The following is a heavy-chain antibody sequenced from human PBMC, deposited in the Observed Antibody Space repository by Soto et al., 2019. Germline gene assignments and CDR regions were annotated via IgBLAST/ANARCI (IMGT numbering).Heavy chain of an antibody. CDR2: IYYSGST. Sequence: QVQLQESGPGLVKPSQTLSLTCTVSGGSISSGGYYWSWIRQHPGKGLEWIGYIYYSGSTYYNPSLKRRVTISVDTSKNQFSLKLSSVTAADTAVYYCARDPSGDFWSGGQRGGMDVWGQGTTVTVSS. J-gene: IGHJ6*02. V-gene: IGHV4-31*03. CDR3: ARDPSGDFWSGGQRGGMDV. D-gene: IGHD3-3*01. CDR1: GGSISSGGYY.